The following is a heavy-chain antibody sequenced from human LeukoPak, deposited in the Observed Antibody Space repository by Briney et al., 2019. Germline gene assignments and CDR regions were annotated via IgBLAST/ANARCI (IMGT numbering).Heavy chain of an antibody. CDR3: ARARGVSTGYRPIDY. Sequence: GGSLRLSCTASGFTFSKYWMTWVRQAPGKGLEWVANIKEEGYEKHYVDSVKGRFTISRDNAKSTLYLQMNSLRAEDTAVYYCARARGVSTGYRPIDYWGQGTLVTVSS. V-gene: IGHV3-7*01. CDR2: IKEEGYEK. J-gene: IGHJ4*02. CDR1: GFTFSKYW. D-gene: IGHD3-22*01.